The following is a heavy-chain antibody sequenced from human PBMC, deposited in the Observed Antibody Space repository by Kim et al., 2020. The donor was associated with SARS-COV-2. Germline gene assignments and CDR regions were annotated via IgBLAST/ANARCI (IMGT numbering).Heavy chain of an antibody. CDR3: ASKKGKVVREPFGGWLDP. Sequence: GGSLRLSCAASGFTFSSYGMHWVRQAPGKGLGRVVVISYDGSNKHYADAVKGRFTISRDNSKNTLYLQMNSLRAEDTAVYYCASKKGKVVREPFGGWLDPWGWVTLVPVSS. J-gene: IGHJ5*02. D-gene: IGHD3-10*01. V-gene: IGHV3-33*05. CDR1: GFTFSSYG. CDR2: ISYDGSNK.